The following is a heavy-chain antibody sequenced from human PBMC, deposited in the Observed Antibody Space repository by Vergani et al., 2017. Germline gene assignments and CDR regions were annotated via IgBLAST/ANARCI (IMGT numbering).Heavy chain of an antibody. V-gene: IGHV1-3*01. Sequence: QVQLVQSGAEVKKPGASVKVSCKASGYTFTSYAMHWVRQAPGQRLEWMGWINAGNGNTKYSQKFQGRVTITRDTSASTAYMELSSLRSEDTAVYYCARRYNWNYGVAFDYWGQGTLVTVSS. CDR1: GYTFTSYA. CDR2: INAGNGNT. CDR3: ARRYNWNYGVAFDY. J-gene: IGHJ4*02. D-gene: IGHD1-7*01.